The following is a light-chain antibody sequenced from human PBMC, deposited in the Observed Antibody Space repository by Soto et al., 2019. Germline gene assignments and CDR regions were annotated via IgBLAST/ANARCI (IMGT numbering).Light chain of an antibody. CDR2: DAA. Sequence: DIVVTQSPATLYLSPGERATLSCRASQSVSSYLAWYQQKPGQAPRLLIHDAANRPTGFPARFSGRGSVTDVSLTISSLEREDLAAYYCQQRSNCPLTFGGGTKVEIK. V-gene: IGKV3-11*01. CDR1: QSVSSY. CDR3: QQRSNCPLT. J-gene: IGKJ4*01.